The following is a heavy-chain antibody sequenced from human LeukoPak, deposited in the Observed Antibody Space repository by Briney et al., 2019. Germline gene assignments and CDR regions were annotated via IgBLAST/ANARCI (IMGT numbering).Heavy chain of an antibody. CDR3: ARVAFRSNSYISGIDY. CDR1: GFTVSSNY. J-gene: IGHJ4*02. Sequence: PGGSLRLSCASSGFTVSSNYLRLVRQAPAPGLEGGSVFYSGGSTYYADYPMGRFTISQDTSKDHVFLQMNSLRAEHRGVYYCARVAFRSNSYISGIDYWGQGNLGTVS. D-gene: IGHD1-14*01. V-gene: IGHV3-53*01. CDR2: FYSGGST.